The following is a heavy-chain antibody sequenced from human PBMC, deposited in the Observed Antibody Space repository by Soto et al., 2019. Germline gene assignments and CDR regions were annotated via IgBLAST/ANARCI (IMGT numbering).Heavy chain of an antibody. J-gene: IGHJ3*01. Sequence: QVQLQESGPRLVKPSETLSLTCTVSGGSVTAYYWTWIRQPPGKGLEWIGYTFYSGSTNYNPSLRRRVTMSVDTSKIQFSLKLSSVSDADTAVYYCVTGSLSATSDAFDVWGQGTVVTVSS. V-gene: IGHV4-59*02. CDR3: VTGSLSATSDAFDV. CDR1: GGSVTAYY. D-gene: IGHD1-26*01. CDR2: TFYSGST.